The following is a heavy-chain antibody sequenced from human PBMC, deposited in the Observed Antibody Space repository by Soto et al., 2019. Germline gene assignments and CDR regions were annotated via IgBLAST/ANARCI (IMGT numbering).Heavy chain of an antibody. CDR3: ARGIKYGDYSRWFDP. D-gene: IGHD4-17*01. CDR2: MNPNRGNT. V-gene: IGHV1-8*01. J-gene: IGHJ5*02. CDR1: GYTFTSYD. Sequence: QVQLVQSGAEVKKPGASVKVSCKASGYTFTSYDINWVRQATGQGLEYLGWMNPNRGNTGYVKKFQGRVTMTRDTSMSTAYMELSSLRSEDTAVYYCARGIKYGDYSRWFDPWAREPWSPSPQ.